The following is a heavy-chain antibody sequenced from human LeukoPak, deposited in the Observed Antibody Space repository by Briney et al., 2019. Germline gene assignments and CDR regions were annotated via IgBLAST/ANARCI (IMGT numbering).Heavy chain of an antibody. CDR3: ARDLPLYDFWSGYSSLYYYYGMDV. Sequence: QSGGSLRLSCAASGFTFSSYSMNWVRQAPGKGLEWVSSISSSSSTIYYADSVKGRFTISRDNAKNSLYLQMNSLRDEDTAVYYCARDLPLYDFWSGYSSLYYYYGMDVWGQGTTVTVSS. CDR1: GFTFSSYS. J-gene: IGHJ6*02. V-gene: IGHV3-48*02. D-gene: IGHD3-3*01. CDR2: ISSSSSTI.